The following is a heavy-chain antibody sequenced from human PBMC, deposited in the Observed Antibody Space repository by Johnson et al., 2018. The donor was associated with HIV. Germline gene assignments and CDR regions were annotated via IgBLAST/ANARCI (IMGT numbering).Heavy chain of an antibody. V-gene: IGHV3-33*06. CDR3: AKDTVSGSYYDAFDI. J-gene: IGHJ3*02. D-gene: IGHD1-26*01. CDR2: IWYDGTNR. Sequence: QVQLVESGGGVVQPGRSLRLSCAASGFTFSSYGMHWVRQAPGKGLEWVAVIWYDGTNRYYGDSVNGRFTISRDNSKNTLYLQMNSLRAEDTAVYYCAKDTVSGSYYDAFDIWGQGTMVTVSS. CDR1: GFTFSSYG.